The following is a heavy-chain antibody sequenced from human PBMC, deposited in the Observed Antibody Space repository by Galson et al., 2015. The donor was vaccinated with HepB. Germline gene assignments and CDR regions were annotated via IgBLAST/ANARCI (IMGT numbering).Heavy chain of an antibody. CDR1: GGTFSSYA. J-gene: IGHJ4*02. Sequence: SVKVSCKASGGTFSSYAISWVRQAPGQGLEWMGRIIPILGIANYAQKFQGRVTITADKSTSTAYMELSSLRSEDTAVYYCAREGSGGTMVRGVIINWGQGTLVTVSS. CDR2: IIPILGIA. D-gene: IGHD3-10*01. CDR3: AREGSGGTMVRGVIIN. V-gene: IGHV1-69*04.